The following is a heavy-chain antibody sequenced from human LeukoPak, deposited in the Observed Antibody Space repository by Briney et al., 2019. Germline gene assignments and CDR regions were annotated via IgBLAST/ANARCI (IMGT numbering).Heavy chain of an antibody. CDR3: ARGGSTYYYYYYGMDV. CDR1: GGSISSSSYY. J-gene: IGHJ6*02. D-gene: IGHD5-12*01. CDR2: MYYSGSI. Sequence: PSETLSLTCSVSGGSISSSSYYWGWIRQPPGKGLAWIVSMYYSGSIYYNPSLKSRATISVDTSKNQFSLRLSSVTAADTAVYYCARGGSTYYYYYYGMDVWGQGTTVTVSS. V-gene: IGHV4-39*01.